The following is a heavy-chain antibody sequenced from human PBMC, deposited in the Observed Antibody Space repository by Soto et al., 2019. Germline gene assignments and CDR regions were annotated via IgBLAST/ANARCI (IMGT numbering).Heavy chain of an antibody. CDR2: IYYSGST. V-gene: IGHV4-31*03. CDR3: ARGAGIAAAGKVEVDV. J-gene: IGHJ6*02. D-gene: IGHD6-13*01. CDR1: GGSISSGGYY. Sequence: QVQLQESGPGLVKPSQTLSLTCTVSGGSISSGGYYWSWIRQHPGKGLEWIGYIYYSGSTYYNPSLKSRVTISVDTSKNQFSLKLSSVTAADTAVYYCARGAGIAAAGKVEVDVWGQGTTVTVSS.